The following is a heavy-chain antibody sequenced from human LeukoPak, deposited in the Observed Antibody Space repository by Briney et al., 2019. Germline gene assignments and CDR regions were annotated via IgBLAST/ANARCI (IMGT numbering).Heavy chain of an antibody. CDR2: IYTSGST. V-gene: IGHV4-4*07. J-gene: IGHJ6*03. Sequence: SETLSLTCTVSGGSISSYYWSWIRQPAGKGLEWIGRIYTSGSTNYNPSLKSRVTMSVDTSKNQFSLKLSSVTAADAAVYYCARDGPGVTYYYYYYMDVWGKGTTVTVSS. CDR1: GGSISSYY. CDR3: ARDGPGVTYYYYYYMDV. D-gene: IGHD2-21*02.